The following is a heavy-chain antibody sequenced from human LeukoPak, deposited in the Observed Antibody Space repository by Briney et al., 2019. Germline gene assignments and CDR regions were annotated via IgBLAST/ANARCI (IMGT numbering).Heavy chain of an antibody. D-gene: IGHD4-17*01. J-gene: IGHJ3*02. Sequence: GGSPRLSCAASGFTFTSYGISWVRQAPGQGLEWMGWISAYNGNTNYAQKLQGRVTMTTDTSTSTAYMELRSLRSDDTAVYYCARNYGEGAFAIWGQGTMVTVSS. CDR1: GFTFTSYG. CDR2: ISAYNGNT. V-gene: IGHV1-18*01. CDR3: ARNYGEGAFAI.